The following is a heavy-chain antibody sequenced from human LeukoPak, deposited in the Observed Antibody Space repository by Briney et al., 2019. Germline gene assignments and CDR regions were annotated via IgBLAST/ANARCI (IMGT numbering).Heavy chain of an antibody. D-gene: IGHD3-10*01. CDR3: ARQVPGMSGGYYFDY. V-gene: IGHV4-39*01. J-gene: IGHJ4*02. Sequence: SETLSLTCTVSGGSISSSSYYWGWIRQPPGKGLEWIGSIYYSGSTYYNPSLKSRVTISVDTSKNQFSLKLSSVTAADTAVYYCARQVPGMSGGYYFDYWGQGTLVTVSS. CDR2: IYYSGST. CDR1: GGSISSSSYY.